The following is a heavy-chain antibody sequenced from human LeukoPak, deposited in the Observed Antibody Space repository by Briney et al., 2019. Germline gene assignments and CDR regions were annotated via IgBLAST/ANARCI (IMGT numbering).Heavy chain of an antibody. CDR2: ISFDGSTT. D-gene: IGHD3-10*01. CDR1: GFSFSNYA. V-gene: IGHV3-30-3*01. Sequence: GGSLKLSCAGSGFSFSNYAMHWVRQAPGKGLEWVAIISFDGSTTHYSNSVQGRFTLSTDNSRNTVYLQWNSLRAEDTAVYFCARGHGSGSFLIDYWGQGTLVTVSS. J-gene: IGHJ4*02. CDR3: ARGHGSGSFLIDY.